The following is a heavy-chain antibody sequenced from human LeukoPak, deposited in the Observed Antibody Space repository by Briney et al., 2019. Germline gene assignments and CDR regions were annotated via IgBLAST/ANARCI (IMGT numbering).Heavy chain of an antibody. V-gene: IGHV3-48*03. D-gene: IGHD6-13*01. J-gene: IGHJ3*02. CDR2: ISSSGSTI. Sequence: PGGSLRLSCAASGFTFSSYEMSWVRQAPGKGLEWVSYISSSGSTIYYADSVKGRFTISRDNAKNPLYLQMNSLRAEDTAVYYCARVIAAAGYDAFDIWGQGTMVTVSS. CDR1: GFTFSSYE. CDR3: ARVIAAAGYDAFDI.